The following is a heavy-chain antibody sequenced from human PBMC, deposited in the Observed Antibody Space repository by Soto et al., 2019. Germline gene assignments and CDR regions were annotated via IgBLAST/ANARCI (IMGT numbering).Heavy chain of an antibody. Sequence: QVQLVQSGAEVKKPGASVKVSCKASGYTFTSYGISWVRQAPGQGLEWMGWISADNGNTNYAQKLQGRVTMTTDTSTSPAYMELRSLRSDDTSVYYCASSPYGDYPHSGIQFDYWGQGTLVTVSS. D-gene: IGHD4-17*01. CDR1: GYTFTSYG. J-gene: IGHJ4*02. CDR3: ASSPYGDYPHSGIQFDY. V-gene: IGHV1-18*01. CDR2: ISADNGNT.